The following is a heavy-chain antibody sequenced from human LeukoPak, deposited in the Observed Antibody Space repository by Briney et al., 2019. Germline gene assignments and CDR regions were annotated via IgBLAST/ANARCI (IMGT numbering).Heavy chain of an antibody. CDR1: GGTFSSYA. CDR3: ASGLGFCSGSDCTNLVKDYYYGMNV. V-gene: IGHV1-69*01. J-gene: IGHJ6*02. D-gene: IGHD2-15*01. CDR2: IIPIFGTA. Sequence: EASVKVSCKASGGTFSSYAISWVRQAPGQGLEWMGGIIPIFGTANYAQKFQGRVTITADESTSTAYMELSSLRSEDTAVYYCASGLGFCSGSDCTNLVKDYYYGMNVWGQGTTVTVSS.